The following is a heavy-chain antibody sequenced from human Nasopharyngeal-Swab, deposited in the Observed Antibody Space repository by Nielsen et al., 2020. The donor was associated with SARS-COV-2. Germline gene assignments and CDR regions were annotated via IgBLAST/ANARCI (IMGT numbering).Heavy chain of an antibody. V-gene: IGHV3-11*03. CDR1: GFTFRDYY. Sequence: GESLKISCAASGFTFRDYYMSWIRQAPGKGLEWVSYISGSGTYTNYADSVKGRFTISRDNSKNTLYLQMNSLRAEDTAVYYCARYDDYYDSSGYAYWGQGTLVTVSS. D-gene: IGHD3-22*01. CDR3: ARYDDYYDSSGYAY. J-gene: IGHJ4*02. CDR2: ISGSGTYT.